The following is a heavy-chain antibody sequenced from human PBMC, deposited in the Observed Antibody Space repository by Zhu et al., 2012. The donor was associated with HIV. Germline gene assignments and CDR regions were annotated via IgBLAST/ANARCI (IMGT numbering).Heavy chain of an antibody. J-gene: IGHJ4*02. Sequence: QVQLQESGPGLVKPSETLSLTCTVSGGSISSSSYYWGWTRQPPGKGLEWIGSIYYSGSTYYNPSLKSRVTISVDTSKNQFSLKLSSVTAADTAVYYCARHRGAAAGFYWGQGTLVTVSS. CDR2: IYYSGST. CDR3: ARHRGAAAGFY. V-gene: IGHV4-39*01. D-gene: IGHD6-13*01. CDR1: GGSISSSSYY.